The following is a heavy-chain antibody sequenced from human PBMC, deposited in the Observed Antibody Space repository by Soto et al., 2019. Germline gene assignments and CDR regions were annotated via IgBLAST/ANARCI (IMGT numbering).Heavy chain of an antibody. J-gene: IGHJ4*02. CDR2: IIPFFGTA. CDR1: GGTFSSYA. Sequence: QVQLVQSGAVVKKPGSSVKVSCKASGGTFSSYAISWVRQAPGQGLEWMGGIIPFFGTANYAQKFQGRVTITADESTSTAYMELSSLRSEDTAVYYCARYRYGYSYFDYWGQGTLVTVSS. V-gene: IGHV1-69*12. D-gene: IGHD5-18*01. CDR3: ARYRYGYSYFDY.